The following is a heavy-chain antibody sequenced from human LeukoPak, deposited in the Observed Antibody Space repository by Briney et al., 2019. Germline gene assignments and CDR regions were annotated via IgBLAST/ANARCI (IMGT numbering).Heavy chain of an antibody. Sequence: GSSVNVSCKASGGTFSSYAISWVRQAPGQGLEWMGGIIPIFGTANYAQKFQGRVTITADESTSTAYMELSSLRSEDTAVYYCARDFYGGNSQGITYWGQGTLVTVSS. V-gene: IGHV1-69*01. CDR1: GGTFSSYA. CDR3: ARDFYGGNSQGITY. J-gene: IGHJ4*02. CDR2: IIPIFGTA. D-gene: IGHD4-23*01.